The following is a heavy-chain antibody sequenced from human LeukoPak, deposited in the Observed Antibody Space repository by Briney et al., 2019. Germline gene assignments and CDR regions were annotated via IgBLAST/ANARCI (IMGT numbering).Heavy chain of an antibody. J-gene: IGHJ4*02. Sequence: GESLKISCKGYGYTFTNYWIGWGRQMPGKGLEWMAIMYPINSDIKYSPSFEGQVTISVDKSISTAYLQWSSLKASDSGIYYCARHVQTSGWSQFDYWGQGTLVTVSS. CDR3: ARHVQTSGWSQFDY. V-gene: IGHV5-51*01. D-gene: IGHD6-19*01. CDR1: GYTFTNYW. CDR2: MYPINSDI.